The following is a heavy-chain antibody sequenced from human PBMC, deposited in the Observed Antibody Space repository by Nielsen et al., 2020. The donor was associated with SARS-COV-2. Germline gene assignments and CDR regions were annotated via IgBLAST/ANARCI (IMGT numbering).Heavy chain of an antibody. CDR1: GFSFSDYY. V-gene: IGHV3-11*04. J-gene: IGHJ4*02. D-gene: IGHD3-22*01. Sequence: LSLTCAASGFSFSDYYMTWMRQAPGKGLEWVSYIGYSGSPIFYSDSMKGRFTISRDNAKNALYLQMNSLRAEDTAVYYCVRGPEDSSLLNWGQGTLVTVSS. CDR3: VRGPEDSSLLN. CDR2: IGYSGSPI.